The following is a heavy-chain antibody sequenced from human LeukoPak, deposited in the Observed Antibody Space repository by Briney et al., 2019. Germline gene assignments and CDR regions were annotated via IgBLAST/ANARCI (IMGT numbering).Heavy chain of an antibody. CDR1: GFTFSNYG. J-gene: IGHJ5*02. CDR2: IWYDGSNK. Sequence: GGSLRLSCAASGFTFSNYGVLWVRQAPGKGLEWVAVIWYDGSNKYYADSVKGRFTISRDNSKNTLYLQMNSLRAEDTAVYYCAREARWHWFDPWGQGTLVTVSS. V-gene: IGHV3-33*01. D-gene: IGHD4-23*01. CDR3: AREARWHWFDP.